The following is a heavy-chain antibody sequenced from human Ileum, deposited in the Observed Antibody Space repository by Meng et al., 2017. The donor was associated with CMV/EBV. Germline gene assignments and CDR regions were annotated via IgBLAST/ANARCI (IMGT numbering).Heavy chain of an antibody. CDR3: ARHRCSTTSCYVDY. D-gene: IGHD2-2*01. CDR1: GYSISSSNW. Sequence: AVSGYSISSSNWWGWIRQPPGKGLEWIGYIYYSGTTYYNPSLKSRVTMSVDTSKNQFSLKLSSVTAVDMAVYYCARHRCSTTSCYVDYWGQGTLVTVS. V-gene: IGHV4-28*01. J-gene: IGHJ4*02. CDR2: IYYSGTT.